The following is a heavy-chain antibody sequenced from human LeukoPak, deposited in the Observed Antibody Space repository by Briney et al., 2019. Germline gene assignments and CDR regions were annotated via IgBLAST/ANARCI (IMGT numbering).Heavy chain of an antibody. CDR2: VSSSGSNT. Sequence: GGSLRLSCAASGFTFSVSVMNWVRQAPGKGLEWVSGVSSSGSNTYYAESGRGRFTISRDNSKNTLYLQMNSLRAEDTAVYYCAKTDCTSSSCYTIDYWGQGTLVTVSS. CDR1: GFTFSVSV. D-gene: IGHD2-2*02. CDR3: AKTDCTSSSCYTIDY. J-gene: IGHJ4*02. V-gene: IGHV3-23*05.